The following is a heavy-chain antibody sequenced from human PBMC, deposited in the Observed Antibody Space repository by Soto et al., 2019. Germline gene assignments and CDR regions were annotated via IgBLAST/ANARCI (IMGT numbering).Heavy chain of an antibody. V-gene: IGHV1-69*01. J-gene: IGHJ6*02. CDR2: IIPIFDST. CDR3: ARGREEAFRVLLINYYAMDV. CDR1: ANGLSADR. Sequence: LKGYRKGSANGLSADRRSWGRQATRQGLEWMGGIIPIFDSTTYAQKFEGRVTITADESTNTAYMELSSLRSEDTAIYYCARGREEAFRVLLINYYAMDVWAQAPAVTL. D-gene: IGHD3-3*01.